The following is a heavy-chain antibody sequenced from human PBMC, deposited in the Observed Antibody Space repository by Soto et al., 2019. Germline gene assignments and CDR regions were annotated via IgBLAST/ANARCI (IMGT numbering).Heavy chain of an antibody. CDR2: LGSSSSAK. CDR3: ARSGVPYSSSWINNWFDP. D-gene: IGHD6-13*01. V-gene: IGHV3-48*01. CDR1: GFGFSAYA. Sequence: PGGSLRLSCAGSGFGFSAYAMNWVRQAPGKGLQWVSDLGSSSSAKNYADSVKGRFTISRDNSKNSLYLQMNSLRAEDTAVYYCARSGVPYSSSWINNWFDPWGQGTLVTVSS. J-gene: IGHJ5*02.